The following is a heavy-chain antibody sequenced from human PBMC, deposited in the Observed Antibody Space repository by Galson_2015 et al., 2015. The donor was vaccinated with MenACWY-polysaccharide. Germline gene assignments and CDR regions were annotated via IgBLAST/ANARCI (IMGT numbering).Heavy chain of an antibody. Sequence: SLRLSCAASGFTFSSYAMNWVRRAPGKGLEWVAAISGSGGSTYYADSVKGRFTISRDNSKNMVYLQMNSLRAEDTAVYYSLVVPGGNYRAMDVWGQGTTVTVSS. CDR3: LVVPGGNYRAMDV. V-gene: IGHV3-23*01. D-gene: IGHD2-2*01. J-gene: IGHJ6*02. CDR1: GFTFSSYA. CDR2: ISGSGGST.